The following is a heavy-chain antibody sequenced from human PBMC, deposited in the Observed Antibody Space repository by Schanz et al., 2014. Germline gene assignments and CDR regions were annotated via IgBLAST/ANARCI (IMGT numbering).Heavy chain of an antibody. CDR1: GGSINSDAFY. Sequence: QVQLQESGPGLVEPSQTLSLTCTVSGGSINSDAFYWTWIRQHPGKGLEWIGFIYYRGNTYYNPSLKSRVSISLDPSKTQFFLNLNSLTAADTAVYYCARVPEPGWFDPWGQGTLVTVAS. CDR2: IYYRGNT. J-gene: IGHJ5*02. V-gene: IGHV4-31*03. CDR3: ARVPEPGWFDP. D-gene: IGHD1-26*01.